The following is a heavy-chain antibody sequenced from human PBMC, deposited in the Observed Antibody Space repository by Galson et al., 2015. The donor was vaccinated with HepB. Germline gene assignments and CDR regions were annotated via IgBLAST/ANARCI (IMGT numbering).Heavy chain of an antibody. CDR2: IYSDGST. V-gene: IGHV3-66*02. CDR1: GLSVSINY. CDR3: ARDSYYYDRTGYYFFFAY. Sequence: SLRLSCAASGLSVSINYMSWVRQAPGKGLEWVSVIYSDGSTYYADSVKGRFTISRDNSKNTLFLQMNSLRPEDTAVYYCARDSYYYDRTGYYFFFAYWGQGALVTVSS. D-gene: IGHD3-22*01. J-gene: IGHJ4*02.